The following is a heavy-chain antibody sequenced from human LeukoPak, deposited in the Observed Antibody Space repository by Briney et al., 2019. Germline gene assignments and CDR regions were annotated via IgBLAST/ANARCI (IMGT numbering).Heavy chain of an antibody. V-gene: IGHV3-7*01. Sequence: PGGSLRLSCAASGFTFSHYWMTWVRQAPGKGLEWVANIKQDGSEQYYVDSVKGRFTISRDNAKNSLYLQMYSLRVEDTAVYYCARDRCSSTSCFYDYWGQGTLVTVSS. J-gene: IGHJ4*02. CDR1: GFTFSHYW. D-gene: IGHD2-2*01. CDR3: ARDRCSSTSCFYDY. CDR2: IKQDGSEQ.